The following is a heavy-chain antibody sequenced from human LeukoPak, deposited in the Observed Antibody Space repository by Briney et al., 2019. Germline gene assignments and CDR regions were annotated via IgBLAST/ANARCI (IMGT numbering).Heavy chain of an antibody. CDR3: ARDGGLHTNFDY. V-gene: IGHV3-7*01. D-gene: IGHD2-15*01. J-gene: IGHJ4*02. CDR1: GFTFRNYW. Sequence: QPGGSLRLSCAASGFTFRNYWMGWVRQAPGKGLEWVANTKPDGTAEYYADSVRGRFTTSRDNANNFLYLQMNSLRGEDTAVYYCARDGGLHTNFDYCCQETLVTVAS. CDR2: TKPDGTAE.